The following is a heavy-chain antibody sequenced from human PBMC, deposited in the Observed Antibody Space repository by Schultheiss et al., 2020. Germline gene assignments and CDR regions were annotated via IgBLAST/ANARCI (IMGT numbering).Heavy chain of an antibody. V-gene: IGHV3-33*01. J-gene: IGHJ4*02. CDR2: IWYDGSNK. CDR1: GFTFSSYG. CDR3: AREDYYDSSGYYEYYFDY. D-gene: IGHD3-22*01. Sequence: GGSLRLSCAASGFTFSSYGMHWVRQAPGKGLEWVSVIWYDGSNKYYADSVKGRFTISRDNSKNTLYLQMNSLRAEDTAVYYCAREDYYDSSGYYEYYFDYWGQGTMVTVSS.